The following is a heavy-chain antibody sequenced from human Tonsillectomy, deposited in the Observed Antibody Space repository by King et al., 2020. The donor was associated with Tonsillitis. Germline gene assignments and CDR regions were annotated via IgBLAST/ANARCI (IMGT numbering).Heavy chain of an antibody. Sequence: VTLKESGPALVKPTQTLTLTCTFSGFSLSTSGMCVSWIRQPPGKALEWLALIDWDDDKYYSTSLKTRLTISKDTSKNQVVLTMTNMDPVDTATYYCALIPFRSVYYYVWGSYWNYYYCMDVWGQGTTVTVSS. J-gene: IGHJ6*02. CDR1: GFSLSTSGMC. D-gene: IGHD3-16*01. CDR3: ALIPFRSVYYYVWGSYWNYYYCMDV. CDR2: IDWDDDK. V-gene: IGHV2-70*01.